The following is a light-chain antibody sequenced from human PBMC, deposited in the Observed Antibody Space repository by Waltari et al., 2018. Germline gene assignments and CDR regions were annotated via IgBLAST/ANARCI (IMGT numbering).Light chain of an antibody. V-gene: IGKV3-15*01. Sequence: EIVLTQSPATLSVSPGERATHSLRASHSISNNLAWYQQKPGQAPRLLIYGASARATGIPARFSGSGSGTEFTLTISSLQSEDFAIYYCHQYNNWPPVFTFGPGTKVDF. CDR3: HQYNNWPPVFT. J-gene: IGKJ3*01. CDR2: GAS. CDR1: HSISNN.